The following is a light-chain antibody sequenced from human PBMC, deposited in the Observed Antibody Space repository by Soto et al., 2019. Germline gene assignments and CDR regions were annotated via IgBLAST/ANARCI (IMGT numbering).Light chain of an antibody. CDR2: SAS. Sequence: EIVLTQSPGTLSLSPGERATLSCRASHSVASNYLAWYQQKPGQTPRLLIYSASSRATGIPDRFSGSGSGTAFTLTISSLEPADFAVYYCQQSGDSPPWTFGQGTKVEIK. V-gene: IGKV3-20*01. CDR1: HSVASNY. CDR3: QQSGDSPPWT. J-gene: IGKJ1*01.